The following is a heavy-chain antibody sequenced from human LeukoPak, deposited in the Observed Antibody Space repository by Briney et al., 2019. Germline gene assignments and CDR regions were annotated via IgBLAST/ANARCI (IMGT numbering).Heavy chain of an antibody. V-gene: IGHV3-9*01. J-gene: IGHJ5*02. D-gene: IGHD1-1*01. Sequence: PGRSLRLSCAASGFTFDDYAMHWVRQAPGKGLEWVSGISWNSGSIGYADSVKGRFTISRDNAKNSLYLQMNSLRAEDTAVYYCAKGYGFTNWFDPWGQGTLVTVSS. CDR3: AKGYGFTNWFDP. CDR1: GFTFDDYA. CDR2: ISWNSGSI.